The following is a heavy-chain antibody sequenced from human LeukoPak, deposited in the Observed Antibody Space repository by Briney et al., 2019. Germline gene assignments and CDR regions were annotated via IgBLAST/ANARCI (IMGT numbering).Heavy chain of an antibody. D-gene: IGHD6-13*01. CDR3: ARAFSAAAGAFIFYYYYMDV. V-gene: IGHV4-34*01. Sequence: SETLSLTCAVYGGSFSGYYWSWIRQPPGKGLEWIGEINHSGSTNYNPSLKSRVTISVDTSKNQFSLKLSSVTAADTAVYYCARAFSAAAGAFIFYYYYMDVWGKGTTVTVSS. CDR1: GGSFSGYY. J-gene: IGHJ6*03. CDR2: INHSGST.